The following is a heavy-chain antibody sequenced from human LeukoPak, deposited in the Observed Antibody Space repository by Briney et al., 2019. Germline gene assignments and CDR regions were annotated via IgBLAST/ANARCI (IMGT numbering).Heavy chain of an antibody. V-gene: IGHV3-30*03. CDR1: GFTFSSYG. CDR3: ARESDIVVVPALFDY. J-gene: IGHJ4*02. Sequence: GRSLRLSCAASGFTFSSYGMHWVRQAPGKGLEWVAVISYDGSNKYYAESVKGRFTISRDNSKNTLYLQMNSLRAEDTAVYYCARESDIVVVPALFDYWGQGTLVTVSS. D-gene: IGHD2-2*01. CDR2: ISYDGSNK.